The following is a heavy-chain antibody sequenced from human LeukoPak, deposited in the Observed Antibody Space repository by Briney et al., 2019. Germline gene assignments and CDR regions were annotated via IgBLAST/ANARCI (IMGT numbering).Heavy chain of an antibody. Sequence: PSETLSLTCTVSGGSISSYYWSWIRQPPGKGLEWIGYIYYSGSTNYNPSLKSRVTISVDTSKNQFSLKLSSVTAADTAVYYCARGRSEMATIFRYFDYWGQGTLVTVSS. D-gene: IGHD5-24*01. J-gene: IGHJ4*02. CDR2: IYYSGST. V-gene: IGHV4-59*01. CDR1: GGSISSYY. CDR3: ARGRSEMATIFRYFDY.